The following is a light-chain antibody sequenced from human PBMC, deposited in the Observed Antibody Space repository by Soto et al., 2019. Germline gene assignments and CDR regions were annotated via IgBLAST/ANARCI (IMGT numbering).Light chain of an antibody. CDR2: DSS. CDR1: QSIINF. Sequence: EVGVTQSPATLSLSPGERAALSCRASQSIINFLAWYQQRPGQTPRLLIYDSSIRATGFPARFSGSGSGTDFTLTINNLEPEDFAVYFCQQRSSRPLTFGGGTKVDIK. V-gene: IGKV3-11*01. CDR3: QQRSSRPLT. J-gene: IGKJ4*01.